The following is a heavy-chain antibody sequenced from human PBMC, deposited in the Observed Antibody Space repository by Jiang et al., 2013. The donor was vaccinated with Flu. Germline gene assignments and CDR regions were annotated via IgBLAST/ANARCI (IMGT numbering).Heavy chain of an antibody. CDR2: IYFSGST. CDR1: GGSISGYT. Sequence: GLVKPSETLFLTCTVSGGSISGYTWSWVRQPAGKGLEWIGRIYFSGSTNYNPSLKSRVTMSIDTSKNQFSLKLSSVTAADTAVYYCARDAVVGSSGGYYFDYWGQGTLVTVSS. J-gene: IGHJ4*02. V-gene: IGHV4-4*07. D-gene: IGHD6-19*01. CDR3: ARDAVVGSSGGYYFDY.